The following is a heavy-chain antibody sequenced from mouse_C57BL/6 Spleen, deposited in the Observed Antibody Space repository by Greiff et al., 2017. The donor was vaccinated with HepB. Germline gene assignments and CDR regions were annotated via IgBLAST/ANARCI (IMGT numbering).Heavy chain of an antibody. J-gene: IGHJ3*01. CDR1: GFTFSSYA. V-gene: IGHV5-4*03. Sequence: EVKLVESGGGLVKPGGSLKLSCAASGFTFSSYAMSWVRQTPEKRLEWVATISDGGSYTYYPDNVKGRFTISRDNAKKNLYLQMSHLKSEDTAMYYCARNSNYGGWCAYWGQGTLVTVSA. CDR3: ARNSNYGGWCAY. D-gene: IGHD2-5*01. CDR2: ISDGGSYT.